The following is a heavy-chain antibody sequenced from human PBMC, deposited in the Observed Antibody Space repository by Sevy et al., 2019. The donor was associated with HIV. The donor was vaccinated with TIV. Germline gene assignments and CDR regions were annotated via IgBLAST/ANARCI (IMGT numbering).Heavy chain of an antibody. Sequence: GESLKISCKGSGYSFTSYWIGWVRQMPGKGLEWMGIIYPGDSDTRYSPSFKGQVTISADKSFSTAYLQWSSLKASDTAMYYCASRCSGGSCFGAFDIWGQGTMVTVSS. J-gene: IGHJ3*02. V-gene: IGHV5-51*01. CDR1: GYSFTSYW. D-gene: IGHD2-15*01. CDR2: IYPGDSDT. CDR3: ASRCSGGSCFGAFDI.